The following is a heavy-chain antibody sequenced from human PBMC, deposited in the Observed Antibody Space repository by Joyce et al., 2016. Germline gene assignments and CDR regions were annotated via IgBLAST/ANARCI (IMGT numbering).Heavy chain of an antibody. Sequence: QVQLVQSGAEVKKPGSSMKVFCKASGGNFSKSAISWVRQAPGQGLEGMGGIIPICATANYAQKVQGRVTITADEPTNTVYMDLRSLRSDDTAVYYCARSAYSRSLDYWGQGTLVTVSS. CDR2: IIPICATA. J-gene: IGHJ4*02. CDR1: GGNFSKSA. V-gene: IGHV1-69*01. D-gene: IGHD6-13*01. CDR3: ARSAYSRSLDY.